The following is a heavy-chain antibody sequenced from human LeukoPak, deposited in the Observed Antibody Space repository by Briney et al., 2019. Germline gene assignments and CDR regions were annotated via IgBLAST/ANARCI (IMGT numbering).Heavy chain of an antibody. CDR1: GGSISSSSYY. J-gene: IGHJ4*02. Sequence: SETLSLTCTVSGGSISSSSYYWGWIRQPPGKGLEWIGTIYYSGSTFYNPSLKSRVTISVDTSKNQFSLKLSSVTAADTAVYCCAVRGYSYGHFDYWGQGTLVTVSS. CDR3: AVRGYSYGHFDY. CDR2: IYYSGST. D-gene: IGHD5-18*01. V-gene: IGHV4-39*01.